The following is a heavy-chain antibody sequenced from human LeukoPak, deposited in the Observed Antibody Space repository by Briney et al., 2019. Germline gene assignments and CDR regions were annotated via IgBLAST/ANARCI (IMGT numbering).Heavy chain of an antibody. CDR2: IRYDGSNK. J-gene: IGHJ4*02. CDR3: ARGRGVYSSSASYYFDY. V-gene: IGHV3-30*02. D-gene: IGHD6-13*01. CDR1: GFTFSSYG. Sequence: GGSLRLSCAASGFTFSSYGMHWVRQAPGKGLEWVAFIRYDGSNKYYADSVKGRFTISRDNSKNTLYLQMNSLRAEDTAVYYCARGRGVYSSSASYYFDYWGQGTLVTVSS.